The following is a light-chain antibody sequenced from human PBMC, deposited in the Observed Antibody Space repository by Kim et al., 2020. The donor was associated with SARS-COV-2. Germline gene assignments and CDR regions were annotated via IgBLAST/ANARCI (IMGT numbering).Light chain of an antibody. CDR2: DAS. CDR1: QSVNSRF. Sequence: EIVLAQSPGTLSLSPGERATISCRTSQSVNSRFLAWYQQKPGQAPRLLIHDASTRATGIPDRFSGSVSGTDFTLTITRLEPEDFAVYYCQQYASSPRYTFGQGTKLEI. CDR3: QQYASSPRYT. V-gene: IGKV3-20*01. J-gene: IGKJ2*01.